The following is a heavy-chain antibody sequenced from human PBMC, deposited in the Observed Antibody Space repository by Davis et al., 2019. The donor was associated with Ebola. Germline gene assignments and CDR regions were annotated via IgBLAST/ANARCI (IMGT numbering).Heavy chain of an antibody. CDR1: GYTFTNYG. D-gene: IGHD3-22*01. V-gene: IGHV1-18*01. CDR2: ISPYNGKT. J-gene: IGHJ3*02. Sequence: AASVKVSCKTSGYTFTNYGITWVRQAPGQGPEWLGWISPYNGKTNYAQKVHDRVTMTTDTSTSTAYMELRSLRSEDTAVYYCARERYYDSSGYLPDAFDIWGQGTMVTVSS. CDR3: ARERYYDSSGYLPDAFDI.